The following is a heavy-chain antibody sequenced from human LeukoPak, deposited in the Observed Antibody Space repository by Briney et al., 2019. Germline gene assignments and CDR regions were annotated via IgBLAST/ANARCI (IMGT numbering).Heavy chain of an antibody. V-gene: IGHV3-30*02. J-gene: IGHJ3*02. CDR1: GFTFSSYG. CDR2: IRYDGSNK. CDR3: ARDKGGSSSLHTHDAFDI. D-gene: IGHD6-6*01. Sequence: PGGSLRLSCAASGFTFSSYGMHWVRQAPGKGLEWVAFIRYDGSNKYYADSVKGRFTISRDNSKNTLYLQMNSLRAEDTAVYYCARDKGGSSSLHTHDAFDIWGQGTMVTVSS.